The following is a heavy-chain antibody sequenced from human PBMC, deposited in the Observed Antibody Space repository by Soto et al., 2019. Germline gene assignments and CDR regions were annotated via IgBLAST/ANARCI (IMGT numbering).Heavy chain of an antibody. D-gene: IGHD3-3*01. CDR3: AKGPLEYDFWSGYLKERYYYYGMDV. Sequence: GESLKISCAASGFTFSSYAMSWVRQAPGKGLEWVSAISGSGGSTYYADSVKGRFTISRDNSKNTLYLQMNSLRAEDTAVYYCAKGPLEYDFWSGYLKERYYYYGMDVWGQGTTVTVSS. CDR2: ISGSGGST. J-gene: IGHJ6*02. CDR1: GFTFSSYA. V-gene: IGHV3-23*01.